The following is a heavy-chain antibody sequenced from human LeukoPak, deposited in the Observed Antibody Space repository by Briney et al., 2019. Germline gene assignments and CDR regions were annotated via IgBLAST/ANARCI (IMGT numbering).Heavy chain of an antibody. D-gene: IGHD6-13*01. V-gene: IGHV4-39*02. J-gene: IGHJ5*02. Sequence: PSETLSLTCTVSGGSISSSGYYWGWIRQPPGKGLEWIGSIYYSGSTYYNPSLKSRVTISVDTFKNQFSLKLSSVAAADTAVYYCARDPTAAGKGAWFDPWGQGTLVTVSS. CDR1: GGSISSSGYY. CDR3: ARDPTAAGKGAWFDP. CDR2: IYYSGST.